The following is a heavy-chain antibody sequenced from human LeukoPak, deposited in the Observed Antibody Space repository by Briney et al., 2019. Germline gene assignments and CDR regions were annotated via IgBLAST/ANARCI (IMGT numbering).Heavy chain of an antibody. CDR3: VRDLGGILS. CDR1: GFTFSDYY. CDR2: ISSSGNTI. V-gene: IGHV3-11*04. D-gene: IGHD2/OR15-2a*01. J-gene: IGHJ5*02. Sequence: GGSLRLSCAASGFTFSDYYMNWIRQAPGKGLEGVSYISSSGNTIYYAGSVKGRFTISRDNAKNSLYLQMTSLRAEDTAVYYCVRDLGGILSWGQGTLVTVSS.